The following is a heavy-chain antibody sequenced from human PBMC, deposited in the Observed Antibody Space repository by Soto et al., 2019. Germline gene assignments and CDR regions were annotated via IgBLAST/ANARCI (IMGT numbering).Heavy chain of an antibody. CDR3: ARDLTDIVVAPAEVYYFDY. Sequence: SVKVSCKASGGTFSSYTISWVRQAPGQGLEWMGRIIPILGIANYAQKFQGRVTITADKSTSTAYMELSSLRSEDTAVYYCARDLTDIVVAPAEVYYFDYWGQGTLVTVSS. D-gene: IGHD2-2*01. J-gene: IGHJ4*02. CDR2: IIPILGIA. V-gene: IGHV1-69*02. CDR1: GGTFSSYT.